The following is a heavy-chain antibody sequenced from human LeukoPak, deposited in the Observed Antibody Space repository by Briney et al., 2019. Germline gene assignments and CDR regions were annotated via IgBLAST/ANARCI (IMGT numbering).Heavy chain of an antibody. J-gene: IGHJ4*02. CDR2: IWYDGSNK. D-gene: IGHD3-22*01. V-gene: IGHV3-33*06. Sequence: GGSLRLSCAASGFAFSSFGMHWVRQAPGKGLEWVAVIWYDGSNKYYADSVKGRFSISRDNSKNTLYLQMNSLRAEGTAVYYCAKGITYDSSGPFDYWGQGTLVTVSS. CDR3: AKGITYDSSGPFDY. CDR1: GFAFSSFG.